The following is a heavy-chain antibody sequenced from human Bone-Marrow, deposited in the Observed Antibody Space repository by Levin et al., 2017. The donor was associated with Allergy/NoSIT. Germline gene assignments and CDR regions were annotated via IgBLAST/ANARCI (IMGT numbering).Heavy chain of an antibody. CDR1: GFTFSSYA. J-gene: IGHJ4*02. CDR2: IGMNGRT. CDR3: AKGGIGEAGGLDY. V-gene: IGHV3-23*01. D-gene: IGHD3-16*01. Sequence: GESLKISCAASGFTFSSYAMTWVRQAPGKGLEWVSSIGMNGRTYYAESVKGRFTISRDNSKNTLNLQMDSLRADDTAVYHCAKGGIGEAGGLDYWGQGTLVTVSS.